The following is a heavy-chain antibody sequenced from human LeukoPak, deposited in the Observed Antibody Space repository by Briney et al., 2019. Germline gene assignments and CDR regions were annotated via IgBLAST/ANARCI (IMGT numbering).Heavy chain of an antibody. CDR1: GFTFSSYA. D-gene: IGHD2-21*01. V-gene: IGHV3-23*01. CDR2: ISGSGGST. J-gene: IGHJ4*02. Sequence: GGSLRLSCAASGFTFSSYAMSWVRQAPGKGLEWVSAISGSGGSTYYADSVKGRFTISRDNSKSTLYLQMNSLRVDDTAVYYCARGGSYGDYAFDYWGRGTLVTVSS. CDR3: ARGGSYGDYAFDY.